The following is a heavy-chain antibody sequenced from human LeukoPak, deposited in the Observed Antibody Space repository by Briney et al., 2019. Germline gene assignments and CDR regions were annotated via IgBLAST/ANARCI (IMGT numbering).Heavy chain of an antibody. Sequence: PGGSLRLSCAASGFTFNDYGLSWVRRAPGKGLEWVSGINWNGGTAGYADSVRGRFTISRDNAKNSLYLQMNSLRAEDTAVYYCAELGITMIGGVWGKGTTVTISS. J-gene: IGHJ6*04. D-gene: IGHD3-10*02. CDR2: INWNGGTA. V-gene: IGHV3-20*04. CDR3: AELGITMIGGV. CDR1: GFTFNDYG.